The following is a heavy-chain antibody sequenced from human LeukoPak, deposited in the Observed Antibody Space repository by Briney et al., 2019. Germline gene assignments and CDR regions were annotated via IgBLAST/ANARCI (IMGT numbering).Heavy chain of an antibody. CDR3: ARAEDPTFVNVGDYSYYGMDV. CDR2: ISAYNGNT. Sequence: GASVKVSCKTSGYTFTNFGITWVQQAPGQGLECVGWISAYNGNTKYVQKFQDRVTMTTDTSTRTAYIEVRGLTSDDTAVYYCARAEDPTFVNVGDYSYYGMDVWGQGTTVTVSS. D-gene: IGHD2/OR15-2a*01. J-gene: IGHJ6*02. CDR1: GYTFTNFG. V-gene: IGHV1-18*01.